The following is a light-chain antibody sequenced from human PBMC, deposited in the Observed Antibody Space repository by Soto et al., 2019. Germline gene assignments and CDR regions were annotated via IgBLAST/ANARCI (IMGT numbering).Light chain of an antibody. CDR1: QSVSNNY. CDR2: GAS. J-gene: IGKJ1*01. Sequence: EIVLTQSPGTLSLSPGERATLSCRASQSVSNNYLAWYQQKPGQAPRLLVYGASSRATGIPDRCSGSGSGTDFTLTISRLEPEDFAVYHCQQHGSSPWTFGQGTKVEIK. V-gene: IGKV3-20*01. CDR3: QQHGSSPWT.